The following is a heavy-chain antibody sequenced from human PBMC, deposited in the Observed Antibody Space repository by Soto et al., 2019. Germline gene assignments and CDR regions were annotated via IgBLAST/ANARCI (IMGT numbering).Heavy chain of an antibody. J-gene: IGHJ4*02. D-gene: IGHD3-3*01. CDR2: IWSDGSNK. V-gene: IGHV3-33*01. Sequence: QVQLVESGGGVVQPGRSLRRSCAASGFTFSSYGLHWVRQAPGKGLEWVAVIWSDGSNKYYADSVKGRFTISSDNSQNTLYLQMNSLRAEDTAVYYCAREFWSGPFDYWGQGTLVTVSS. CDR1: GFTFSSYG. CDR3: AREFWSGPFDY.